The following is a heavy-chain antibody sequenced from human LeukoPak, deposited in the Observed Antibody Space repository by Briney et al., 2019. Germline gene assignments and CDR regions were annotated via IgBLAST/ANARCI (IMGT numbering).Heavy chain of an antibody. Sequence: ASVKVSCKASGYTFTSYYMHWVRQAPGQGLEWMGIINPSGGSTSYAQKFQGRVTMTRDTSTSTVYMELSSLRSEDTAVYYCAKNAMVRGVIKAGYFDYWGQGTLVTVSS. CDR1: GYTFTSYY. V-gene: IGHV1-46*01. J-gene: IGHJ4*02. D-gene: IGHD3-10*01. CDR3: AKNAMVRGVIKAGYFDY. CDR2: INPSGGST.